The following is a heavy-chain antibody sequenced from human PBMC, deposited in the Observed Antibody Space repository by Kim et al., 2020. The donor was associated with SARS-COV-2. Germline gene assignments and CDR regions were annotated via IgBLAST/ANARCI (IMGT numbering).Heavy chain of an antibody. J-gene: IGHJ6*02. Sequence: GGSLRLSCAASGFTFSSYAMHWVRQAPGKGLEWVAVISYDGSNKYYVDSVKGQFTISRDNSKNTLYLQMNSLRAEDTAVYYCARGDDILTSRGMDVWGQGATVTGSS. CDR2: ISYDGSNK. CDR1: GFTFSSYA. V-gene: IGHV3-30*04. D-gene: IGHD3-9*01. CDR3: ARGDDILTSRGMDV.